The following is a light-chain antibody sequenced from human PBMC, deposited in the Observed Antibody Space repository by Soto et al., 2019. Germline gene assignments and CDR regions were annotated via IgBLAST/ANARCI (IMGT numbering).Light chain of an antibody. CDR1: SSDVGGYNY. J-gene: IGLJ1*01. Sequence: QSVLTQPASASGSPGQSITISCTGTSSDVGGYNYVSWYQQHPGKAPKLMIYDVSNRPSGVSNRFSGSKSGNTASLTISGLQAEDEADYYCSSYKGSSPYVFGTGTKVTVL. CDR2: DVS. V-gene: IGLV2-14*01. CDR3: SSYKGSSPYV.